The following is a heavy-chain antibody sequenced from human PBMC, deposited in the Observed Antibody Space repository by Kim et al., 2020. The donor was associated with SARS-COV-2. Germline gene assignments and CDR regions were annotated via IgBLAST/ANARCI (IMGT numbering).Heavy chain of an antibody. D-gene: IGHD2-8*01. Sequence: GGSLRLSCAASGFTLSSYGMHWVRQAPGKGLEWVAAISNDGSSTYYAESVKGRVTISRDNSKNTVFLQMNSLRAEDTAVYFCAMGTGGTNCYSPNYWGQGPL. J-gene: IGHJ4*02. CDR1: GFTLSSYG. CDR3: AMGTGGTNCYSPNY. V-gene: IGHV3-30*03. CDR2: ISNDGSST.